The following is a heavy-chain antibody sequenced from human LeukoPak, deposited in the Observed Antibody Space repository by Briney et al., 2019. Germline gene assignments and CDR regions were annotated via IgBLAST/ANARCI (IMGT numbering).Heavy chain of an antibody. CDR3: AKDVGSYGYDY. CDR2: ISYDGSRQ. J-gene: IGHJ4*02. V-gene: IGHV3-30*18. D-gene: IGHD3-16*01. Sequence: PGGSLRLSCAASGFTFSSYGMHWVRQAPGKGLEWVALISYDGSRQYYAESVKGRFTISRDQSKNTLYLQMNSLRAEDTALYYCAKDVGSYGYDYWGQGTLVTVSS. CDR1: GFTFSSYG.